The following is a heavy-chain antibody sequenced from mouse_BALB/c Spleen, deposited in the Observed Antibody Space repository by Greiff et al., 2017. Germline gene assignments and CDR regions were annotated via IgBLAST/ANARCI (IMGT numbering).Heavy chain of an antibody. CDR2: IWAGGST. Sequence: VKLVESGPGLVAPSQSLSITCTVSGFSLTSYGVHWVRQPPGKGLEWLGVIWAGGSTNYNSALMSRLSISKDNSKSQVFLKMNSLQTDDTAMYYCARGGYYYGSSSRFFAYWGQGTLVTVSA. J-gene: IGHJ3*01. CDR3: ARGGYYYGSSSRFFAY. D-gene: IGHD1-1*01. CDR1: GFSLTSYG. V-gene: IGHV2-9*02.